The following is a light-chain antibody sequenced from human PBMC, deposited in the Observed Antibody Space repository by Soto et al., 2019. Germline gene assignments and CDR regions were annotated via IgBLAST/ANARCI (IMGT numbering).Light chain of an antibody. J-gene: IGKJ4*01. Sequence: EIRVTQTTSSLSASVGDRVTISCRTSQNIDNYLQWYQQKPGKAPRLLISGAASLQSGVPSYFSGSGSGTDSTLTITTLQPDDFATYFCQQTYITPHTFGGGTK. CDR2: GAA. V-gene: IGKV1-39*01. CDR3: QQTYITPHT. CDR1: QNIDNY.